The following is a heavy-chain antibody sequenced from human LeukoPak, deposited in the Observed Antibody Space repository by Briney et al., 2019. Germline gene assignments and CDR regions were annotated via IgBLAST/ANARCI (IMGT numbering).Heavy chain of an antibody. V-gene: IGHV3-11*04. D-gene: IGHD2/OR15-2a*01. CDR1: KFTFSDYY. CDR3: ARDKLEYASYFDY. J-gene: IGHJ4*02. Sequence: PGGSLRLSCAASKFTFSDYYMSWIRQAPGKGLEWVSYISSSGSAIYYADSVKGRFTISRDNAKNSLYLQMNSLRAEDTAVYFCARDKLEYASYFDYWGQGTLVTVSS. CDR2: ISSSGSAI.